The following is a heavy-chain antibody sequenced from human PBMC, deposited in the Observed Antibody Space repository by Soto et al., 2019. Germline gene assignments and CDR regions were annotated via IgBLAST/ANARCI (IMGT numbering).Heavy chain of an antibody. CDR3: ARAGVVPAAIIL. J-gene: IGHJ4*02. D-gene: IGHD2-2*01. CDR2: INHSGST. V-gene: IGHV4-34*01. Sequence: QVQLQQWGAGLLKPSETLSLTCAVYGGSFSGYYWSWIRQPPGKGLEWIGEINHSGSTNYNPSLKSRVTISVDTSKNQFSLKLSSVTAADTAVYYCARAGVVPAAIILWGQGTLVTVSS. CDR1: GGSFSGYY.